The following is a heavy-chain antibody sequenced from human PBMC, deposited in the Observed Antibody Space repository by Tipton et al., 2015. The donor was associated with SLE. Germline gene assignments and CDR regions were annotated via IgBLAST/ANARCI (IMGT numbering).Heavy chain of an antibody. CDR2: ISSSSSYI. V-gene: IGHV3-21*03. CDR1: GFTFSSYS. Sequence: SLRLSCAASGFTFSSYSMNWVRQAPGKGLEWVSSISSSSSYIYYADSVKGRFTISRDNAKNSLYLQMNSLRAEDIAVYYCARFSSSSPHFDYWGQGTQVTVSS. CDR3: ARFSSSSPHFDY. D-gene: IGHD6-13*01. J-gene: IGHJ4*02.